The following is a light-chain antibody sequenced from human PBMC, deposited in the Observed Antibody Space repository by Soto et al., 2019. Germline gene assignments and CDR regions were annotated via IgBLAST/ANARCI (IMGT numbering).Light chain of an antibody. CDR2: DVS. J-gene: IGLJ2*01. Sequence: QSVLTQPRSVSGSPGQSVAISCAGTSSDVGGYNYVSWYQQYPGKAPKLMIYDVSKRPSGVPDRFSGSKSGNTASLTISGLQAEDEADYYCCSCAGLFGGGTKLTVL. CDR3: CSCAGL. V-gene: IGLV2-11*01. CDR1: SSDVGGYNY.